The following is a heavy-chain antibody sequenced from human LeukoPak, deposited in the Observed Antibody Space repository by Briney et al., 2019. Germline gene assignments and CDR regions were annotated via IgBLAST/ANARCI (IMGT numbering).Heavy chain of an antibody. CDR2: IYSGNSA. Sequence: GGSLRLSCAASGFTVSSNYMHWVRQAPGKGLEWVAVIYSGNSAYYADSAQGRFTISRENSKNTLYLQMNSLRAEDTAVYYWAREGIQLWFGGVGDWFDPWGQGTLVTVSS. CDR1: GFTVSSNY. D-gene: IGHD5-18*01. J-gene: IGHJ5*02. CDR3: AREGIQLWFGGVGDWFDP. V-gene: IGHV3-66*02.